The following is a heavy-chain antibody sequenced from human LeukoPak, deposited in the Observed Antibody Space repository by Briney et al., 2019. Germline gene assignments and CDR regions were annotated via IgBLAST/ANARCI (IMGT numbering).Heavy chain of an antibody. J-gene: IGHJ4*02. CDR1: GFTFSDFW. CDR2: IKEDGAEK. D-gene: IGHD1-1*01. V-gene: IGHV3-7*01. Sequence: GGSLRLSCAGSGFTFSDFWMTWVRQTPGKGLEWVANIKEDGAEKNLVDSVKGRFTISRDNTKNLLFLEMNNLRGDDTAIYYCVRESRPGGAMGLYHNLDYWGQGTLVAVSS. CDR3: VRESRPGGAMGLYHNLDY.